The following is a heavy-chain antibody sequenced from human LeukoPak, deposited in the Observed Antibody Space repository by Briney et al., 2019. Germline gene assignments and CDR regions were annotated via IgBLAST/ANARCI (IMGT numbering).Heavy chain of an antibody. D-gene: IGHD5-18*01. Sequence: KASETLSLTCTVSGGSVSSGSYYWSWLRQPPGKGLEWIGYIYYSGSTNYNPSLKSRVTISVDTSKNQFSLKLSSVTAADTAVYYCASVSGGSYGYVDYWGQGTLVTVSS. J-gene: IGHJ4*02. CDR2: IYYSGST. CDR3: ASVSGGSYGYVDY. V-gene: IGHV4-61*01. CDR1: GGSVSSGSYY.